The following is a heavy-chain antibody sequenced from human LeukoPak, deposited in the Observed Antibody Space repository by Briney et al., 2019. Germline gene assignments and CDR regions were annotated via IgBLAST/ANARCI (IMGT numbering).Heavy chain of an antibody. J-gene: IGHJ4*02. CDR3: VATYYYDTSGSITQANFDY. CDR2: ISWNSGSI. V-gene: IGHV3-9*03. D-gene: IGHD3-22*01. CDR1: GFTFDDYA. Sequence: PGGSLRLSCAASGFTFDDYAMHWVRQAPGKGLEWVSGISWNSGSIGYADSVKGRFTISRDNAKNSLYLQMNSLRAEDMALYYCVATYYYDTSGSITQANFDYWGQGTLVTVSS.